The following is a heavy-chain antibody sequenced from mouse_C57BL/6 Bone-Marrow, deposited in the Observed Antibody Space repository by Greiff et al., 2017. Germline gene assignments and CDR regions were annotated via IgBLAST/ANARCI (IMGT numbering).Heavy chain of an antibody. CDR3: ARWVPYYYGSIV. Sequence: QVQLQQPGAELVKPGASVKLSCKASGYTFTSYWMQWVKQRPGQGLEWIGEIDPSDSYTNYNQKFKGKATLTVDPSSSTAYMQLSSLTSEDSAVYYWARWVPYYYGSIVWGTGTTVTVSS. V-gene: IGHV1-50*01. CDR2: IDPSDSYT. J-gene: IGHJ1*03. CDR1: GYTFTSYW. D-gene: IGHD1-1*01.